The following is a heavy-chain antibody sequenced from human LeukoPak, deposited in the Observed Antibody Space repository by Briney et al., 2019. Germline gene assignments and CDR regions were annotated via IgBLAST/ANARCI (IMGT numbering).Heavy chain of an antibody. CDR3: ARPYCSGGSCGFQH. J-gene: IGHJ1*01. D-gene: IGHD2-15*01. CDR2: IKQDESEK. CDR1: GFNFRAYW. Sequence: RPGGSLRLSCTTSGFNFRAYWMAWVRQAPGKGLEWVANIKQDESEKYYVDSVKGRFTISRDNAKNSLYLQMNSLRAEDTAVYYCARPYCSGGSCGFQHWGQGTLVTVSS. V-gene: IGHV3-7*01.